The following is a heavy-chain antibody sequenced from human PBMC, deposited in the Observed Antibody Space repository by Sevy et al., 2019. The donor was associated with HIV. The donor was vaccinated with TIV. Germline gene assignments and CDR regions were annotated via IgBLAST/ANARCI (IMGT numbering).Heavy chain of an antibody. CDR2: IYYSGST. CDR1: GGSISSGDYY. V-gene: IGHV4-30-4*01. D-gene: IGHD3-3*01. CDR3: ARDRRVYYDFWSGYSSGYYYYGMDV. J-gene: IGHJ6*02. Sequence: SETLSLTCTVSGGSISSGDYYWSWIRQPPGKGLEWIGYIYYSGSTYYNPSLKSRVTISVDTSKNQFSLKLSSVTAADTAVYYCARDRRVYYDFWSGYSSGYYYYGMDVWGQGTTVTVSS.